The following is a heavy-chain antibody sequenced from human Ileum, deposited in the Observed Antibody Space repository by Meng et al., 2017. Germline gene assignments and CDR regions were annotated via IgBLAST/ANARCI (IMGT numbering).Heavy chain of an antibody. D-gene: IGHD6-13*01. V-gene: IGHV4-59*01. CDR3: ARDGIAAAGIRTDAFDI. J-gene: IGHJ3*02. CDR1: GGSISSYY. Sequence: GSLRLSCTVSGGSISSYYWSWIRQPPGKGLEWIGYIYYSGSTNYNPSLKSRVTISVDTSKNQFSLKLSSVTAADTAVYYCARDGIAAAGIRTDAFDIWGQGTMVTVSS. CDR2: IYYSGST.